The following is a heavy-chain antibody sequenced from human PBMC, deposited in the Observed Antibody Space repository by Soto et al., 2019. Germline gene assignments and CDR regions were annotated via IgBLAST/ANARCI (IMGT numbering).Heavy chain of an antibody. J-gene: IGHJ3*02. CDR1: GFTFSSYW. Sequence: EVQLVESGGGLVQPGGSLRLSCAASGFTFSSYWMSWVRQAPGKGREWVANIKQDGSEKYYVDSVKGRFTISRDNAKNSLYLQMNSLRAEDTAVYYCARAGRITIFSTGYPLNAFDIWGQGTMVTVSS. CDR3: ARAGRITIFSTGYPLNAFDI. D-gene: IGHD3-9*01. CDR2: IKQDGSEK. V-gene: IGHV3-7*01.